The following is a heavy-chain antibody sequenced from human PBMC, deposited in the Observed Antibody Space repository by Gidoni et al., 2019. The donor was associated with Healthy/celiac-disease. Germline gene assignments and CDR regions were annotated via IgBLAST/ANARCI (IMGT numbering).Heavy chain of an antibody. CDR1: GFTFSSYA. CDR3: ARDGEQLVYIFDY. CDR2: ISYDGSNK. D-gene: IGHD6-6*01. Sequence: QVQLVESGGGVVQPGRSLRLSCAASGFTFSSYAMHWVRQAPGKGLEWVAVISYDGSNKYYADSVKGRFTISRDNSKNTLYLQMNSLRAEDTAVYYCARDGEQLVYIFDYWGQGTLVTVSS. V-gene: IGHV3-30*01. J-gene: IGHJ4*02.